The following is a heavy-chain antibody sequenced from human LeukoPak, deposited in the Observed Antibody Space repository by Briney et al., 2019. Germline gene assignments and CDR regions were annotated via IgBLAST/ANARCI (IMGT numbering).Heavy chain of an antibody. J-gene: IGHJ4*02. CDR3: ARGGAYGSESYSFDY. CDR1: GYTFIAYY. D-gene: IGHD3-10*01. CDR2: INPKSGGT. Sequence: ASVKVSCKASGYTFIAYYIHWVRQAPGQGLEWMGWINPKSGGTNYAQKFQGGVTMTRDTSITTAYMELSRLRLDDTAIYYCARGGAYGSESYSFDYWGQGTLVTVSS. V-gene: IGHV1-2*02.